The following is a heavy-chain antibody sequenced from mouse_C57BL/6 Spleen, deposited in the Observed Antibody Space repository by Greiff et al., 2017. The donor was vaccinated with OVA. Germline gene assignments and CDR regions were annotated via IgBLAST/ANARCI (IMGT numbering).Heavy chain of an antibody. CDR1: GYTFTSYW. D-gene: IGHD1-1*01. J-gene: IGHJ4*01. CDR2: IDPSDSYT. Sequence: VQLQQPGAELVRPGTSVKLSCKASGYTFTSYWMHWVKQRPGQGLEWIGVIDPSDSYTNYNQKFKGKATLTVDTSSSTAYMQLSSLTSEDSAVYYCARVYGSSYEDAMDYWGQGTSVTVSS. V-gene: IGHV1-59*01. CDR3: ARVYGSSYEDAMDY.